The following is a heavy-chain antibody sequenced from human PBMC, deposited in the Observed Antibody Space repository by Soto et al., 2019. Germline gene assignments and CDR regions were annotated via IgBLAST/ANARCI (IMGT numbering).Heavy chain of an antibody. CDR2: IYYSGST. CDR3: AREASACSSGLPIY. J-gene: IGHJ4*02. D-gene: IGHD6-19*01. CDR1: GGSISSGGYY. V-gene: IGHV4-31*03. Sequence: KPSETLSLTYTVSGGSISSGGYYWSWIRHHPGKGLEWIGYIYYSGSTYYNPSLKSRVTISVDTSKNQFSLKLSSVTAADTAVYYCAREASACSSGLPIYWGQGILVTVSS.